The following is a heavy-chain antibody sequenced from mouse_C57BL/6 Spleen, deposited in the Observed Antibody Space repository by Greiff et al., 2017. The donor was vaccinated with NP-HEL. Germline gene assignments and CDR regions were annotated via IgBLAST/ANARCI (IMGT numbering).Heavy chain of an antibody. CDR3: ARTGGSSYVELDV. D-gene: IGHD1-1*01. CDR2: INPSSGYT. Sequence: VQLQQSGAELARPGASVKMSCKASGYTFTSYTMHWVKQRPGQGLEWIGYINPSSGYTKYNQKFKDKATLTADKSSSTACMQLSSLTSEDSAVYYCARTGGSSYVELDVWGKGTTVTVSS. J-gene: IGHJ1*03. CDR1: GYTFTSYT. V-gene: IGHV1-4*01.